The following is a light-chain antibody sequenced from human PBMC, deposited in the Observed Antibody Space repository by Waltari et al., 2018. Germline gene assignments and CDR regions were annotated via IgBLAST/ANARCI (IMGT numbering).Light chain of an antibody. V-gene: IGLV7-43*01. Sequence: QTVVTQEPSLTVSPGGTVTLTCASSAGAVTSGYYPNWFQQKPGQAPRALIYTTNNKHSGTPARFSGSLLGDKAALTLSGVQPEDEAEYYCLVYYGGAWVFGGGTKLTVL. J-gene: IGLJ3*02. CDR2: TTN. CDR1: AGAVTSGYY. CDR3: LVYYGGAWV.